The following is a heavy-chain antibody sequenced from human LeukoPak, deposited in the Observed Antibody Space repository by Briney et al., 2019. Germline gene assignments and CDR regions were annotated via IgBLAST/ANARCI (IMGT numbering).Heavy chain of an antibody. CDR2: INNSGRI. D-gene: IGHD4-17*01. V-gene: IGHV4-34*01. CDR3: VRGLHYAKTGY. CDR1: GGAFSDYY. Sequence: PSETLSLTCASYGGAFSDYYWTWIRQPPGKGLEWIGEINNSGRINYNPSLQSRVIISVDTSKNQFSLRVTSVTAADTAVYYCVRGLHYAKTGYWGQGTLVTVSS. J-gene: IGHJ4*02.